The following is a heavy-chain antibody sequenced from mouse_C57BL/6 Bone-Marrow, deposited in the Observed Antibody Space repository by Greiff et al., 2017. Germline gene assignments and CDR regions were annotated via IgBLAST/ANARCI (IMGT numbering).Heavy chain of an antibody. J-gene: IGHJ1*03. V-gene: IGHV5-17*01. D-gene: IGHD2-1*01. Sequence: DVKLQESGGGLVKPGGSLKLSCAASGFTFSDYGMHWVRQAPEKGLEWVAYISSGSSTIYYADTVKGRFTISRDNAKNTLFLQMTSLRSEDTAMYYCARRRGYGNSGYFDVWGTGTTVTVSS. CDR2: ISSGSSTI. CDR1: GFTFSDYG. CDR3: ARRRGYGNSGYFDV.